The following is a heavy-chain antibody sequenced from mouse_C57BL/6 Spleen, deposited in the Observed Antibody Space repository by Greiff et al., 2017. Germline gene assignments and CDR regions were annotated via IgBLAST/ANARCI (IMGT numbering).Heavy chain of an antibody. V-gene: IGHV1-54*01. D-gene: IGHD2-3*01. J-gene: IGHJ4*01. CDR1: GYAFTNYL. CDR2: INPGSGGT. CDR3: ARSDGYYYAMDY. Sequence: QVQLKESGAELVRPGTSVKVSCKASGYAFTNYLIEWVKQRPGQGLEWIGVINPGSGGTNYNEKFKGKATLTADKSSSTAYMQLSSLTSEDSAVYFCARSDGYYYAMDYWGQGTSVTVSS.